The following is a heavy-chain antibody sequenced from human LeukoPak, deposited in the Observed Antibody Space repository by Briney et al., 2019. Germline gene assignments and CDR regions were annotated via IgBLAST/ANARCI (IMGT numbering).Heavy chain of an antibody. CDR1: GFTFSSYS. J-gene: IGHJ2*01. Sequence: PGGSLRLSCAASGFTFSSYSMNWVRQAPGKGLEWVSSISSSGTYTYYADSVKGRFTISRDNAKNTLYLQMNSLRLEDTAVYYCAKDSYGADWFFDLWGRGTLVTVSS. D-gene: IGHD4-17*01. V-gene: IGHV3-21*01. CDR3: AKDSYGADWFFDL. CDR2: ISSSGTYT.